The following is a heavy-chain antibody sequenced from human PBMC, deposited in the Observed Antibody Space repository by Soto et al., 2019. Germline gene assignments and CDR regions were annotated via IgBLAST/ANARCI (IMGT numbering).Heavy chain of an antibody. CDR2: IYYSGST. Sequence: PSETLSLTCTVSGGSSSSSNYYWGWIRQPPGKGLEWIGSIYYSGSTYYNPSLKSRVTISVDTSKNQFSLKLSSVTAADTAVYYCASQQLVHYYYGMDVWGKGTTVT. J-gene: IGHJ6*04. V-gene: IGHV4-39*01. CDR3: ASQQLVHYYYGMDV. CDR1: GGSSSSSNYY. D-gene: IGHD6-13*01.